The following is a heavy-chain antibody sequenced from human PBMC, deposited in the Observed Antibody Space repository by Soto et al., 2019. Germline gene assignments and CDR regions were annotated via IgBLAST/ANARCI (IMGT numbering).Heavy chain of an antibody. V-gene: IGHV4-39*01. CDR3: RRSSRYSTDV. CDR1: GDSIRSSSY. D-gene: IGHD6-13*01. CDR2: IYSTGNT. Sequence: QLQLQESGPGLVKPSETLSLTCTVSGDSIRSSSYWGWIRQPPGKGLEWIGSIYSTGNTYYNPSLHSKVNISVDTSKNQFSLNVISVTAADTAVYYCRRSSRYSTDVWGQVTTVTVSS. J-gene: IGHJ6*02.